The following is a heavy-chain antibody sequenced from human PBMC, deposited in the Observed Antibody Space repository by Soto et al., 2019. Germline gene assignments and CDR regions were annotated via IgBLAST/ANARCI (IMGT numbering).Heavy chain of an antibody. D-gene: IGHD2-15*01. CDR1: GYTFTGYY. CDR2: INPNSGGT. J-gene: IGHJ4*02. CDR3: ARGYCSGGSCSILYFDY. Sequence: ASVKVSCKASGYTFTGYYMHWVRQAPGQGLEWMGWINPNSGGTNYAQKFQGWVTMTRDTSISTAYMELSRLRSGDTAVYYCARGYCSGGSCSILYFDYWGQGTLVTVSS. V-gene: IGHV1-2*04.